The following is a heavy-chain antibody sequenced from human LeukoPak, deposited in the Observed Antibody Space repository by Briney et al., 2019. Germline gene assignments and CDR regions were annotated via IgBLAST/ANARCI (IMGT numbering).Heavy chain of an antibody. J-gene: IGHJ6*02. CDR1: GGTFSSYA. V-gene: IGHV1-69*04. D-gene: IGHD3-10*01. CDR2: IIPILGIA. CDR3: ARGLQWFGELNPLYYYYGMDV. Sequence: GASVKVSCKASGGTFSSYAISWVRQAPGQGLEWMGRIIPILGIANYAQKFQGRVTITADKSTSTAYMELSSLRSEDTAVYYCARGLQWFGELNPLYYYYGMDVWGQGTTVTVSS.